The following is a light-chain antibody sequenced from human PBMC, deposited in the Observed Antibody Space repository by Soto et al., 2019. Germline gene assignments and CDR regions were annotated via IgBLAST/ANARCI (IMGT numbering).Light chain of an antibody. CDR1: SSDVGHYNY. CDR2: DVT. V-gene: IGLV2-14*01. Sequence: QSALTQPASVSGSPGQSITISCTGTSSDVGHYNYVSWYQQHPGKAPKLMIFDVTNRPSGVSNRFSGSKSGNTASLTISGXXXXDEADYYCTSYTNSSTRVFGTGTKLTVL. CDR3: TSYTNSSTRV. J-gene: IGLJ1*01.